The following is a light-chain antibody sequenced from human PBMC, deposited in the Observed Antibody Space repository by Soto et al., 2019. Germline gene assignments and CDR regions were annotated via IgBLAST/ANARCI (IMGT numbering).Light chain of an antibody. J-gene: IGLJ1*01. Sequence: QSLLTQPASVSGSPGQSVTISCTGTISDVGGYNYVSWYQQHPGKAPKLMIYEVSYRPSGVSNRFSGSKSGNTASLTISGLQAEDEADYYCSSYTSSSTQVFGTGTKVTVL. CDR1: ISDVGGYNY. CDR3: SSYTSSSTQV. CDR2: EVS. V-gene: IGLV2-14*01.